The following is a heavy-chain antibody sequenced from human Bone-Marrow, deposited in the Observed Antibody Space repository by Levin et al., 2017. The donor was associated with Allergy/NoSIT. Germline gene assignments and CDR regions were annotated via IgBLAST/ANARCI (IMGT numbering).Heavy chain of an antibody. CDR1: GFPFVTAW. D-gene: IGHD2-21*01. Sequence: NPGGSLRLSCAGSGFPFVTAWMSWVRQSPGKELEWVGRIKSEHEGATTDYAAPVEGRFTISRDDSKTMLYLHMNSLKAEDTGVYYCTTDYFLIGGGGNSHLWDSWGQGTLVTVSS. J-gene: IGHJ5*01. CDR3: TTDYFLIGGGGNSHLWDS. V-gene: IGHV3-15*01. CDR2: IKSEHEGATT.